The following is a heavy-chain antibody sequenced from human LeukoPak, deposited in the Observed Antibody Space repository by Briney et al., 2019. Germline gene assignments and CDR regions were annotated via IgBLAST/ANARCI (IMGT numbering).Heavy chain of an antibody. CDR2: ISYDGSNK. V-gene: IGHV3-30*03. D-gene: IGHD2-2*01. CDR3: ATKGLVSVPSRYHFDY. CDR1: GFTFSSYG. Sequence: PGRSLRLSCAASGFTFSSYGMHWVRQAPGKGLEWVAVISYDGSNKYYADSVKGRFTISRDNSKNTLYLQMNSLRAEDTAVYYCATKGLVSVPSRYHFDYWGQGTLVTVSS. J-gene: IGHJ4*02.